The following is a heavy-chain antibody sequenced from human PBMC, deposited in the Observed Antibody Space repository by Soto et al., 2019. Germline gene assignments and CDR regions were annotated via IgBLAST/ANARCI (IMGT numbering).Heavy chain of an antibody. CDR2: ISGSGGST. CDR1: GFTFISYA. J-gene: IGHJ4*02. Sequence: GGSLRLSCAASGFTFISYAMSWVRQAPGKGLEWVSAISGSGGSTYYADSVKGRFTISRDNSKNTLYLQINSLRAEDTAVYYCAKRVQVRSPDKLGSAPFDYWGQGTLVTVSS. V-gene: IGHV3-23*01. D-gene: IGHD3-10*01. CDR3: AKRVQVRSPDKLGSAPFDY.